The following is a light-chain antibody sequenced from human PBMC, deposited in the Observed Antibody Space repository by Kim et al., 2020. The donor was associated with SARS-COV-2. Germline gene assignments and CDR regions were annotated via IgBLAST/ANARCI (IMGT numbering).Light chain of an antibody. CDR1: QRISSH. CDR2: AAS. CDR3: QQGYSSPKIT. V-gene: IGKV1-39*01. Sequence: SVGDRVMITCRASQRISSHLNWYQHKPGKAPKLLIYAASSLQSGVPSRFSGSGSGTDFTLTISTLQPEDFATYYCQQGYSSPKITFGQGTRLEIK. J-gene: IGKJ5*01.